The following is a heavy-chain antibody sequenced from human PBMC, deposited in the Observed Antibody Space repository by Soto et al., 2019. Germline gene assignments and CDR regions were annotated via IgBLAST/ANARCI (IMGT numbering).Heavy chain of an antibody. D-gene: IGHD6-6*01. Sequence: GGSLRLSCTASGFIFSNFGMHWVRQAPGKGLGWVAGVWYDGSNGVSAESVKGRFTISRDNSKNTLYLQMTSLRAEDTAVYYCARDPRTARASAMDVWGQGTTVTVSS. CDR1: GFIFSNFG. CDR3: ARDPRTARASAMDV. V-gene: IGHV3-33*01. J-gene: IGHJ6*02. CDR2: VWYDGSNG.